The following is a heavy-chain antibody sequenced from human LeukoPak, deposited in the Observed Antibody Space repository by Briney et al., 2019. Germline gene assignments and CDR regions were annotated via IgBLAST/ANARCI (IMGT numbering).Heavy chain of an antibody. D-gene: IGHD3-10*01. J-gene: IGHJ4*02. CDR1: GGTFSSYA. CDR3: ARDTGRRWFGELLPLPLNY. V-gene: IGHV1-69*06. CDR2: IIPIFGTA. Sequence: SVKVSCKASGGTFSSYAISWVRQAPGQGLEWMGGIIPIFGTANYAQKFQGRVTITADKSTSTAYMELSSLRSEDTAVYYCARDTGRRWFGELLPLPLNYWGQGTLVTVSS.